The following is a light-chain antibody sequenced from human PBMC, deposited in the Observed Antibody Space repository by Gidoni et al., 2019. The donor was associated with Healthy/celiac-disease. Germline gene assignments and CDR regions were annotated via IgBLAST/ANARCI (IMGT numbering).Light chain of an antibody. CDR2: DAS. CDR1: QSISSW. CDR3: QQYNSYPFT. J-gene: IGKJ3*01. Sequence: DIQMTQSPSTLSASVGDRVTITCRASQSISSWLAWYQQKPGKAPKLLTYDASSLESGAPSRFSGSGFGTEFTLTISSLQPDDFATYYCQQYNSYPFTFGPGTKVDIK. V-gene: IGKV1-5*01.